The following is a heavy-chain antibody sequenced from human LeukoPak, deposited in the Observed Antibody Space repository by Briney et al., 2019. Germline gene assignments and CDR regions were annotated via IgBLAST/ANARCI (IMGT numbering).Heavy chain of an antibody. D-gene: IGHD3-10*01. CDR1: GFTLNFYS. V-gene: IGHV3-23*01. Sequence: GGSLRLSCAASGFTLNFYSMTWVRQAPGKGLEWVSATGDGDTKTYYADSVKGRFIFSRDNSKNTVYLQMNNLRADDTAVYYCARGVDFYGSGAYFNLGSWGQGTLVIVSS. J-gene: IGHJ4*02. CDR2: TGDGDTKT. CDR3: ARGVDFYGSGAYFNLGS.